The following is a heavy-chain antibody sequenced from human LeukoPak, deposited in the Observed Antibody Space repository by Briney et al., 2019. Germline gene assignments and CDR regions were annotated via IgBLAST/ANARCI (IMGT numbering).Heavy chain of an antibody. CDR3: ARTDTAMVYYYYYYMDV. V-gene: IGHV3-48*01. CDR1: GFTFSSYS. J-gene: IGHJ6*03. D-gene: IGHD5-18*01. Sequence: GGSLRLSCAASGFTFSSYSMNWVRQAPGKGLEWVSYISSRSATIYYADSVKGRFTISRDNAKNSLYLQMNSLRAEDTAVYYCARTDTAMVYYYYYYMDVWGKGTTVTVSS. CDR2: ISSRSATI.